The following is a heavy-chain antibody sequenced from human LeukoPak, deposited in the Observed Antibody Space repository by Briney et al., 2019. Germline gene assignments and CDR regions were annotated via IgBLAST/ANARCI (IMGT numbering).Heavy chain of an antibody. CDR3: AKRRYSSSSPGAFDI. D-gene: IGHD6-6*01. CDR2: ISGGGGST. Sequence: PGGSLRLSCAASGFTFSSYAMSWVRQAPGKGLEWVSAISGGGGSTYYADSVKGRFTISRDNSKNTLYLQMDSLRAEDTAVYYCAKRRYSSSSPGAFDIWGQGTMVTVSS. CDR1: GFTFSSYA. V-gene: IGHV3-23*01. J-gene: IGHJ3*02.